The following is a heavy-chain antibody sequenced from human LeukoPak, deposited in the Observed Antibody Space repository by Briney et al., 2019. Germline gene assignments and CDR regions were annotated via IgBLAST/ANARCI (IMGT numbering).Heavy chain of an antibody. Sequence: GGSLRLSCAASGFTFSDYYMSWIRQAPGKGLEWVSYISSSGSTIYYADSVKGRFTISRDNAKNSLYLQMNSLRAEDTAVYYCANFLTVTQTFDYWGQGTLVTVSS. CDR2: ISSSGSTI. D-gene: IGHD4-17*01. V-gene: IGHV3-11*01. CDR3: ANFLTVTQTFDY. CDR1: GFTFSDYY. J-gene: IGHJ4*02.